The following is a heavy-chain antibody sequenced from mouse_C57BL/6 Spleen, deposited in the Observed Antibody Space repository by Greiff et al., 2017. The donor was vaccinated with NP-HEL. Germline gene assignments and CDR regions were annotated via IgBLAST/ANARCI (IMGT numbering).Heavy chain of an antibody. CDR2: IDPSDSYT. J-gene: IGHJ3*01. D-gene: IGHD1-1*01. CDR3: ARDYEY. Sequence: VQLQQSGAELVMPGASVKLSCKASGYTFTSYWMHWVKQRPGQGLEWIGEIDPSDSYTNYNQKFKGKSTLTVDKSSSTAYMQLSSLTSEDSAVYYCARDYEYWGQGTLVTVSA. V-gene: IGHV1-69*01. CDR1: GYTFTSYW.